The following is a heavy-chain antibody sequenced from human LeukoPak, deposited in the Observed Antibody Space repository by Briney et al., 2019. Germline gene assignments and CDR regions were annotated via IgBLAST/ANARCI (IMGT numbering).Heavy chain of an antibody. CDR2: ISAYNGNT. J-gene: IGHJ4*02. CDR3: ATDQENVGIAARYLIDC. D-gene: IGHD6-13*01. CDR1: GYTFTSYG. V-gene: IGHV1-18*01. Sequence: ASVKVSCKASGYTFTSYGISWVRQAPGQGLEWMGGISAYNGNTNYAPTLQGRVTMTTDTSTSTAYMVLRSFRSDDTAVHYCATDQENVGIAARYLIDCWGQGTLVTVSS.